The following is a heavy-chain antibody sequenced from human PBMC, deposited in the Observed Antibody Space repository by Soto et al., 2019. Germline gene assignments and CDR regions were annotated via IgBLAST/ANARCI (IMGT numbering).Heavy chain of an antibody. CDR3: ARDHPVGGYCSGGSCYSQLTYYYYYGMDV. D-gene: IGHD2-15*01. CDR1: GFTFSSYS. Sequence: PGRSLRLSCAASGFTFSSYSMNWVRQAPGKGLEWVSYISSSSSTIYYADSVKGRFTISRDNAKNSLYLQMNSLRDEDTAVYYCARDHPVGGYCSGGSCYSQLTYYYYYGMDVWGQGTTVTVSS. CDR2: ISSSSSTI. J-gene: IGHJ6*02. V-gene: IGHV3-48*02.